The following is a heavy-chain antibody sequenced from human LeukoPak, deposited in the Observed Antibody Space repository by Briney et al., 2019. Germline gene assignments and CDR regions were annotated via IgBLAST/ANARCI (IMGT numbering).Heavy chain of an antibody. CDR1: GFTFSSYG. Sequence: GGSLRLSCAASGFTFSSYGMHWVRQAPGKGLEWVAVISYDGSNIDSADSVKGRFTISRDNSKSTLYLQMNSLRAEDTAVYYCAKTSSSNWYYFDYWGQGTLVTVSS. CDR2: ISYDGSNI. V-gene: IGHV3-30*18. J-gene: IGHJ4*02. D-gene: IGHD6-13*01. CDR3: AKTSSSNWYYFDY.